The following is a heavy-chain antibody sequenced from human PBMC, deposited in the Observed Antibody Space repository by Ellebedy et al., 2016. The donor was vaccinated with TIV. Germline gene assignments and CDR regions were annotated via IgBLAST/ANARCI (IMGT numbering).Heavy chain of an antibody. CDR1: GFTFSSYG. CDR3: AKELRFRTGRPFDY. CDR2: ISDDGGTI. J-gene: IGHJ4*02. Sequence: GGSLRLXXAASGFTFSSYGMHWVRQAPGKGLEWVSVISDDGGTIYSADSVKGRFTISRSNSEKTLYLQMNSLRADDTAIYYCAKELRFRTGRPFDYWGQGTLVTVSP. D-gene: IGHD1-1*01. V-gene: IGHV3-23*01.